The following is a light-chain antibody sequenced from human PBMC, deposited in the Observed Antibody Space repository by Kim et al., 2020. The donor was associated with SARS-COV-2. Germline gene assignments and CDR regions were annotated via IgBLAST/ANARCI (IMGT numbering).Light chain of an antibody. CDR3: SSYTSSSTNYV. CDR1: SSDVGGYEY. V-gene: IGLV2-14*03. CDR2: DVS. J-gene: IGLJ1*01. Sequence: QSITITCTGTSSDVGGYEYVSWYQQHPGKAPKLMIYDVSNRPSGVSNRFSGSKSGNTASLTISGLQAEDEADYYCSSYTSSSTNYVFGTGTKVTVL.